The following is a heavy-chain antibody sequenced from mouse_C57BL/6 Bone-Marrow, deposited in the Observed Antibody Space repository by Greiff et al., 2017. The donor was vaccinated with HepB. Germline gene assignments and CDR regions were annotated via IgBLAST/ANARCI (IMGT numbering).Heavy chain of an antibody. CDR2: IYPGSGST. V-gene: IGHV1-55*01. J-gene: IGHJ3*01. Sequence: VQLQESGAELVKPGASVKMSCKASGYTFTSYWITWVKQRPGQGLEWIGDIYPGSGSTNYNEKFKSKATLTVDTSSSTAYMQLSSLTSEDSAVYYCARGGGNYGLAYWGQGTLVTVSA. CDR1: GYTFTSYW. D-gene: IGHD2-1*01. CDR3: ARGGGNYGLAY.